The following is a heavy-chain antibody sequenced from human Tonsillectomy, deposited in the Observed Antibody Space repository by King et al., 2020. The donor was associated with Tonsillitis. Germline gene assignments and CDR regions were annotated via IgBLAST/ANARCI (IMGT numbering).Heavy chain of an antibody. Sequence: VQLVESGGGLVQPGGSLRVSCAASVFTFSSYWMSWVRQAPGKGLEWVANIKQDGSEKYYVNSVKGRFTISRDNAKNSLYLQMNSLRANDTAVYYCARMRGSYSLDYWGQGTLVTVSS. CDR1: VFTFSSYW. CDR2: IKQDGSEK. J-gene: IGHJ4*02. V-gene: IGHV3-7*01. D-gene: IGHD1-26*01. CDR3: ARMRGSYSLDY.